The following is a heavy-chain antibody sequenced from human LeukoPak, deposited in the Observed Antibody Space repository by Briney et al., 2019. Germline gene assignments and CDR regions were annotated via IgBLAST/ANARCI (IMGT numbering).Heavy chain of an antibody. Sequence: PSETPSLTCTVSGGSISSYYWSWIRQPAGKGLEWIGRIYTSGSTNYNPSLKSRVTISVDKSKNQFSLKLSSVTAADTAVYYCARGTVTNYWYFDLWGRGTLVTVSS. D-gene: IGHD4-11*01. CDR2: IYTSGST. J-gene: IGHJ2*01. CDR1: GGSISSYY. CDR3: ARGTVTNYWYFDL. V-gene: IGHV4-4*07.